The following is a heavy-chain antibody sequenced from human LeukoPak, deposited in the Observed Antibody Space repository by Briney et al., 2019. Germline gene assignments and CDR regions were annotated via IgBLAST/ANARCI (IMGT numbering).Heavy chain of an antibody. D-gene: IGHD3-10*01. CDR1: GFTFDDYA. Sequence: PGRSLRLSCAASGFTFDDYAMHWVRQAPGKGLEWVSGISWNSGSIGYADSVKGRFTISRDNAKNSLYLQMNSLRAEDTAVYYCAKTYGSGSRYYFDYWGQGTLVTVSS. CDR2: ISWNSGSI. J-gene: IGHJ4*02. V-gene: IGHV3-9*01. CDR3: AKTYGSGSRYYFDY.